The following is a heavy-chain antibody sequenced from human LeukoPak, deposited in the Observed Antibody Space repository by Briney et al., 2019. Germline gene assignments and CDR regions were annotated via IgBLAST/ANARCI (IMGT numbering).Heavy chain of an antibody. Sequence: GGSLRLSCAASGFTLSSYAMHWVHQAPGKGLEWVAVISYDGSNKYYADSVKGRFTISRDNSKNTLYLQMNSLRAEDTAVYYCQGYCSSTSCSVDYWGQGTLVTVSS. J-gene: IGHJ4*02. V-gene: IGHV3-30-3*01. CDR3: QGYCSSTSCSVDY. CDR2: ISYDGSNK. D-gene: IGHD2-2*01. CDR1: GFTLSSYA.